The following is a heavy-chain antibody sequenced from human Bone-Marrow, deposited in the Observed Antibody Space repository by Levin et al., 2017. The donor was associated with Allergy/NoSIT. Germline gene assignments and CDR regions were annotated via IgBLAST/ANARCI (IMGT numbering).Heavy chain of an antibody. CDR1: GTSFTSYW. CDR3: ARLPRGYSKEGVFDY. D-gene: IGHD4-11*01. J-gene: IGHJ4*02. Sequence: PGESLKISCQGSGTSFTSYWIGWVRQMPGKGLEWMGIIYPGDSATRYSPSFQGQVTISADKSTATAYLQWSSLKASDTAIYYCARLPRGYSKEGVFDYWGQGTLVTVSS. V-gene: IGHV5-51*01. CDR2: IYPGDSAT.